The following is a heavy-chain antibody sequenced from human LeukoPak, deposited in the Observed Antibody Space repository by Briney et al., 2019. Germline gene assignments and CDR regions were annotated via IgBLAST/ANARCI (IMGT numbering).Heavy chain of an antibody. CDR1: GFTFSSYG. CDR3: ASNAAAGTFDY. D-gene: IGHD6-13*01. J-gene: IGHJ4*02. Sequence: PGGSLRLSRAASGFTFSSYGMHWVRQAPGKGLEWVAVIWYDGSNKYYADSVKGRFTISRDNSKNTLYLQMNSLRAEDTAVYYCASNAAAGTFDYWGQGTLVTVSS. V-gene: IGHV3-33*01. CDR2: IWYDGSNK.